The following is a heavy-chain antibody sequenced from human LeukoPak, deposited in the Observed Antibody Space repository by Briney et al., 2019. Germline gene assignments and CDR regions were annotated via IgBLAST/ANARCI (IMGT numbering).Heavy chain of an antibody. CDR2: ISGSGGST. J-gene: IGHJ4*02. V-gene: IGHV3-23*01. CDR3: AKAPTGIAVAGARYFDY. CDR1: GFTFSSYA. Sequence: GGSLRLSCAASGFTFSSYAMSWVRQAPGKGLEWVSAISGSGGSTYYADSVKGRFTISRDNSKNTLYLQMNSLRAEDTAVYYCAKAPTGIAVAGARYFDYWGQGTLVTVSS. D-gene: IGHD6-19*01.